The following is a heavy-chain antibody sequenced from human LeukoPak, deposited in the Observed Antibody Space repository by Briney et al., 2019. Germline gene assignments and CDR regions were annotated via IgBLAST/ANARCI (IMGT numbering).Heavy chain of an antibody. Sequence: ASVKVSCKASGYTFTGYYMHWVRQAPGQRLSWMGRINPNSGGTNYAQKFQGRVTMTRDTSISTAYMELSRLRSDDTAVYYCARDLERGLLDYWGQGTLVTVSS. CDR1: GYTFTGYY. J-gene: IGHJ4*02. CDR3: ARDLERGLLDY. CDR2: INPNSGGT. V-gene: IGHV1-2*06. D-gene: IGHD1-1*01.